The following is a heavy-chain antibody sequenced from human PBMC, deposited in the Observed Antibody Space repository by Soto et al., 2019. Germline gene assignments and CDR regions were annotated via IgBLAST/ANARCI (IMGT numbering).Heavy chain of an antibody. D-gene: IGHD3-22*01. CDR2: IIPIFGTA. V-gene: IGHV1-69*13. Sequence: ASVQVSCKASGGTFSSYAISWVRQAPGQGLEWMGGIIPIFGTANYAQKFQGRVTITADESTSTAYMELSSLRSEDTAVYYCARGRGYYDSSGYYYFDYWGQGTLVTVSS. CDR3: ARGRGYYDSSGYYYFDY. J-gene: IGHJ4*02. CDR1: GGTFSSYA.